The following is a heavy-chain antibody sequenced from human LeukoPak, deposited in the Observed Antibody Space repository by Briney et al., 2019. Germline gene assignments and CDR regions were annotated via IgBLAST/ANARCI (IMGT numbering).Heavy chain of an antibody. D-gene: IGHD3-10*01. CDR2: ISGDSDNR. Sequence: GGSLRLSCAASGFNVAAYDMYWVRQLPGKSLEWVSLISGDSDNRYSAASVKGRFTISRDNSKNSLYLQMNSLTAEDTALYYCAIAYESGSFYRAFAYWGQGALVTVSS. CDR3: AIAYESGSFYRAFAY. V-gene: IGHV3-43*02. J-gene: IGHJ4*02. CDR1: GFNVAAYD.